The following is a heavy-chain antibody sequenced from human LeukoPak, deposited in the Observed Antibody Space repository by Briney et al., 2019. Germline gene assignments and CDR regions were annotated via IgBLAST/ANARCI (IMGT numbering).Heavy chain of an antibody. D-gene: IGHD5-18*01. J-gene: IGHJ6*02. Sequence: ASVKVSCKASGYTFTSYYIHWVRQAPGQGLEWMGIINPSGGSTSYAQKFQGRVTMTRDTSTSTVHMELSSLRSEDTAVYYCARGWIQLWLGLDVWGQGTTVTVSS. CDR2: INPSGGST. CDR3: ARGWIQLWLGLDV. CDR1: GYTFTSYY. V-gene: IGHV1-46*01.